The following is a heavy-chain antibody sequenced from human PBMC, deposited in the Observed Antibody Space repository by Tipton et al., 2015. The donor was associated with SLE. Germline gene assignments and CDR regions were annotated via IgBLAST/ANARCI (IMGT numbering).Heavy chain of an antibody. V-gene: IGHV4-34*01. CDR2: INHSGST. Sequence: TLSLTCAVYGGSFSGYYWSWIRQPPGKGLEWIGEINHSGSTNYNPSLKSRVTISVDTSKNQFSLRLGSVTAADTAVYYCARDSLNWGSYYHGIDVWGQGTTVTVSS. D-gene: IGHD3-16*01. CDR1: GGSFSGYY. CDR3: ARDSLNWGSYYHGIDV. J-gene: IGHJ6*02.